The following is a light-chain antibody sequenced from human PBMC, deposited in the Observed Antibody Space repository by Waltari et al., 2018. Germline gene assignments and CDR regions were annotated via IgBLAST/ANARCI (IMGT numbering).Light chain of an antibody. CDR2: DAS. CDR3: QQRSNWPPIST. CDR1: QSVRSY. V-gene: IGKV3-11*01. Sequence: EIVLTQSPATLSLSPGDRATLSCRASQSVRSYLAWYQQKPGQAPRLLIYDASNRATGIPARFSGSGSGTDFTLTISSLEPEDFAVYYCQQRSNWPPISTFGQGTRLEIK. J-gene: IGKJ5*01.